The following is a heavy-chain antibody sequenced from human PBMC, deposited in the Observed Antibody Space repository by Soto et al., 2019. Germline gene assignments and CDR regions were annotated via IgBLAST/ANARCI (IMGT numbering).Heavy chain of an antibody. CDR3: AKESSAAGTFRDDASDI. J-gene: IGHJ3*02. CDR2: IVPVFSLT. CDR1: GDTFSNYA. V-gene: IGHV1-69*12. Sequence: QVHLVQSGAEVKKPGSSVKVACKLSGDTFSNYAINWVRLAAGQGLECMGAIVPVFSLTSDAQKFQGRVTCTADESTITAYMELSSLRSEESATYYCAKESSAAGTFRDDASDIWGQGTMVTVSS. D-gene: IGHD6-13*01.